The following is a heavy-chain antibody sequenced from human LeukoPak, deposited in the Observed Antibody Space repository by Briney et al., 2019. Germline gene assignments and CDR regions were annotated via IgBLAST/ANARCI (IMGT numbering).Heavy chain of an antibody. D-gene: IGHD3-16*01. J-gene: IGHJ6*03. CDR2: INPNSGGA. V-gene: IGHV1-2*02. CDR3: ARATLNYYYIDV. Sequence: ASVKVSCKASGYTFTGYYMHWVRQAPGQGLEWMGWINPNSGGANYAQKFQGRVTMTRDTSISTAYMELSRLRSDDTAVYYCARATLNYYYIDVWGKGTTVTVSS. CDR1: GYTFTGYY.